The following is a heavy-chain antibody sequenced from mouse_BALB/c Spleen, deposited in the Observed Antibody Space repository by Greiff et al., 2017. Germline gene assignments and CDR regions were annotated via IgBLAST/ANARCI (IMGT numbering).Heavy chain of an antibody. J-gene: IGHJ2*01. D-gene: IGHD2-14*01. CDR1: GYTFTGYY. Sequence: SGPELVKPGASVRISCKASGYTFTGYYIHWVKQRPGQGLEWIGWIYPGNVNTKYNEKFKGKATLTADKSSSTAYMQLSSLTSEDSAVYYCARDYRYGDYWGQGTTLTVSS. V-gene: IGHV1S56*01. CDR3: ARDYRYGDY. CDR2: IYPGNVNT.